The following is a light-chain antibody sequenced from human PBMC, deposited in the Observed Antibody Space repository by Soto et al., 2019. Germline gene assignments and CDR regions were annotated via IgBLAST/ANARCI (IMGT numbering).Light chain of an antibody. V-gene: IGKV3D-20*02. Sequence: EIVLTQSPGTLSLSPGERATLSCRASQSVTSTYLAWYQQKPGQAPRLLIYDASTRATGIPARFSGSGSGTDFTLTISSLEAEDFAVYYCQQRSIWPLTFGQGTRLEIK. CDR3: QQRSIWPLT. CDR1: QSVTSTY. J-gene: IGKJ5*01. CDR2: DAS.